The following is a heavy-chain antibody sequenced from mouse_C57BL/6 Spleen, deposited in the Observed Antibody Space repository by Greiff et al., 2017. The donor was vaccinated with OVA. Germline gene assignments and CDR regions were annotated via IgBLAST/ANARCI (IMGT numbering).Heavy chain of an antibody. V-gene: IGHV8-12*01. CDR3: ARDSSGFNAMDY. D-gene: IGHD3-2*02. Sequence: QVTLKECGPGILQSSQTLSLTCSFSGFSLSTSGMGVSWIRQPSGKGLEWLAHIYWDDDKRYNPSLKSRLTISKDTSRNQVFLKITSVDTADTATYYCARDSSGFNAMDYWGQGTSVTVSS. J-gene: IGHJ4*01. CDR1: GFSLSTSGMG. CDR2: IYWDDDK.